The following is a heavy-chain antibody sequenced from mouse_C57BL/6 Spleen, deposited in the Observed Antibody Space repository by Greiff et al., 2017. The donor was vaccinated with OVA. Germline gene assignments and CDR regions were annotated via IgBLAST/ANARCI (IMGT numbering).Heavy chain of an antibody. CDR2: ILPGSGST. J-gene: IGHJ4*01. V-gene: IGHV1-9*01. D-gene: IGHD2-1*01. CDR3: ARGPLIYYGNYDYAMDY. CDR1: GYTFTGYW. Sequence: QVQLQQSGAELMKPGASVKLSCKATGYTFTGYWIEWVKQRPGHGLEWIGEILPGSGSTNYNEQFKGKATFTADTSSNTAYMQLSSLTTEDSAIYYCARGPLIYYGNYDYAMDYWGQGTSVTVSS.